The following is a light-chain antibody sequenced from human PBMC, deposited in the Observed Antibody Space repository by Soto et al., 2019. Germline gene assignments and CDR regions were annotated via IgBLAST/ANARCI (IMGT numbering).Light chain of an antibody. CDR1: SSNIGSNY. CDR2: RNN. Sequence: QAVVTQPPSASGTPGQRVTMSCSGSSSNIGSNYVYWYQQLPGTAPKLLIYRNNQRPSGVPDRFSGSKSGTSASLAISGLRSEDEADYYCAAWDDSLSGPNWVFGGGTKLTVL. V-gene: IGLV1-47*01. CDR3: AAWDDSLSGPNWV. J-gene: IGLJ3*02.